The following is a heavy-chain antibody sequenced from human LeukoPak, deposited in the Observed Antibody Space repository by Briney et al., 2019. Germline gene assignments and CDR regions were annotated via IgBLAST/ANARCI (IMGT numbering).Heavy chain of an antibody. Sequence: SETLSLTCAVYGGSFSGYFWSWIRQPPGKGLEWIGDINHNGGTNYNPSLKSRVTISVDTSKNEFSLKLSSVTAADTAVYYCARVLRGYNYGRGADYWGQGTLVTVSS. V-gene: IGHV4-34*01. CDR3: ARVLRGYNYGRGADY. CDR1: GGSFSGYF. D-gene: IGHD5-18*01. CDR2: INHNGGT. J-gene: IGHJ4*02.